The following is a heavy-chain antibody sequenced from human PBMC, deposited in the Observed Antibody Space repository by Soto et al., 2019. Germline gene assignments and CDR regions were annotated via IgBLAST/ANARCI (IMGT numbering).Heavy chain of an antibody. CDR2: IIPIFGTA. J-gene: IGHJ6*02. D-gene: IGHD4-4*01. Sequence: SVKVSCKASGGTFSSYAISWVRQAPGQGLEWMGGIIPIFGTANYAQKFQGRVTITADESTSTGYMELSSLRSEDTAVYYCASTTGFTVTKYYYYYGMDVWGQGTTVAVSS. CDR3: ASTTGFTVTKYYYYYGMDV. CDR1: GGTFSSYA. V-gene: IGHV1-69*13.